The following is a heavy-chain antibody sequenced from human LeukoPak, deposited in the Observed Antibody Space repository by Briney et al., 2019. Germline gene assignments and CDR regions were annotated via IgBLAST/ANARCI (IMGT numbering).Heavy chain of an antibody. J-gene: IGHJ1*01. CDR2: ISGSGSNI. Sequence: PGGSLRLSCAASGFTFSDYFMSWIRQAPGRGLEWVSFISGSGSNIHYADSVKGRFIISRDNAKNSLDLQMSSLRAEDTAVYYCARGDYSTSWYVQHWGQGTLVTVSS. CDR1: GFTFSDYF. CDR3: ARGDYSTSWYVQH. V-gene: IGHV3-11*01. D-gene: IGHD6-13*01.